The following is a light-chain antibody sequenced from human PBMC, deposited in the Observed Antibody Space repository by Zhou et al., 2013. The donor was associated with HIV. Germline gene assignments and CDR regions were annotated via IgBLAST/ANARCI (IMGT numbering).Light chain of an antibody. CDR2: AAS. J-gene: IGKJ1*01. CDR1: QDISNY. Sequence: DIQMTQSPPSLSASIGDRVTITCRASQDISNYLAWFQQKPGKVPKLLIYAASTLQSGVPSRFSGSGSGTDFTLTISSLQPEDFATYYCQQSYSTPQTFGQGTKVEIK. CDR3: QQSYSTPQT. V-gene: IGKV1-27*01.